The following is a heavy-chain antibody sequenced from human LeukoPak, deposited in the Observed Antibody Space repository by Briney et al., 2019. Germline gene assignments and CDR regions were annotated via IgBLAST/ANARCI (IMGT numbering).Heavy chain of an antibody. CDR1: GGSISSSSYY. CDR3: ARDPYDSSGYYSAGY. J-gene: IGHJ4*02. CDR2: IYYSGST. D-gene: IGHD3-22*01. Sequence: SETLSLTCTVSGGSISSSSYYWGWIRQPPGKGLEWIGSIYYSGSTYYNPSLKSRVTISVDTSKNQFSLKLSSVTAADTAVYYCARDPYDSSGYYSAGYWGQGTLVTVSS. V-gene: IGHV4-39*02.